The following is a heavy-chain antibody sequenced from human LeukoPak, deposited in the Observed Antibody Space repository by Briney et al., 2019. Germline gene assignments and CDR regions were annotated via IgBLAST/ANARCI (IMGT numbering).Heavy chain of an antibody. CDR3: ASAYYGSGSYYKILYY. Sequence: GGSLRLSCAASGFTVSSNYMSWVRQAPGKGLEWVSVIYSGGSTYYADSDKGRFTISREHSKNTLYLQMNSLRAEDTAVYYCASAYYGSGSYYKILYYWGQGTLVTVSS. J-gene: IGHJ4*02. V-gene: IGHV3-53*01. D-gene: IGHD3-10*01. CDR2: IYSGGST. CDR1: GFTVSSNY.